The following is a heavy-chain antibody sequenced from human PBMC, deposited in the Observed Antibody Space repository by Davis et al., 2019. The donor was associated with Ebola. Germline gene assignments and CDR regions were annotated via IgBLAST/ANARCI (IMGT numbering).Heavy chain of an antibody. D-gene: IGHD5/OR15-5a*01. CDR2: ISWNSGSI. J-gene: IGHJ4*02. CDR1: GFTFDDYA. V-gene: IGHV3-9*01. Sequence: SLKISCAASGFTFDDYAMHWVRQAPGKGLEWVSGISWNSGSIGYADSVKGRFTISRDNAKNTLYLQMNSLRAEDTAVYYCAKDLLRAGYFDYWGQGTLVTVSS. CDR3: AKDLLRAGYFDY.